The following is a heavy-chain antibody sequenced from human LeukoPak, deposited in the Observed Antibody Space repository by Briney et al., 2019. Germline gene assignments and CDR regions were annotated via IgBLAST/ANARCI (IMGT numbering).Heavy chain of an antibody. D-gene: IGHD3-22*01. CDR2: INHSGST. V-gene: IGHV4-34*01. J-gene: IGHJ4*02. Sequence: SETLSLTCAVYGGSFSGYYWSWIRQPPGKGLEWIGEINHSGSTNYSPSLKSRVTISVDTSKNQFSLKLSSVTAADTAVYYCARGPLVSPGEIVVPSFDYWGQGTLVTVSS. CDR3: ARGPLVSPGEIVVPSFDY. CDR1: GGSFSGYY.